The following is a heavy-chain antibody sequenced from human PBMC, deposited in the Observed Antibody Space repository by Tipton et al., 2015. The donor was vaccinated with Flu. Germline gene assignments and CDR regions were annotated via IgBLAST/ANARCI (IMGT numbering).Heavy chain of an antibody. CDR2: ISSSGSTI. D-gene: IGHD3-3*01. J-gene: IGHJ6*02. V-gene: IGHV3-11*01. CDR3: ARDHPPSITVLGEITDYFGMDV. Sequence: QLVQSGGGLVKPGGYLRLSCAASGFTFSDDYMSWIRQAPGKGPEWVSHISSSGSTINYADSVKGRFTISRDNAKNSLYLQMNSLRAEDTAVYYCARDHPPSITVLGEITDYFGMDVWGQGTTVTVSS. CDR1: GFTFSDDY.